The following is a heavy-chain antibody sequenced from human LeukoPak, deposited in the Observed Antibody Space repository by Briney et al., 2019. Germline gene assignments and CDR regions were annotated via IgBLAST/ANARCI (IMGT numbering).Heavy chain of an antibody. J-gene: IGHJ4*02. CDR1: GFTFSSYA. V-gene: IGHV3-23*01. CDR2: ISGSGGST. CDR3: AKDVVGATMNYFDY. D-gene: IGHD1-26*01. Sequence: GGSLRLSCAASGFTFSSYAMSWVRQAPGKGLEWVSAISGSGGSTYYADSVKGRFTISRDNSKDTLYLQMNGLRAEDTAVYYCAKDVVGATMNYFDYWGQGTLVTVSS.